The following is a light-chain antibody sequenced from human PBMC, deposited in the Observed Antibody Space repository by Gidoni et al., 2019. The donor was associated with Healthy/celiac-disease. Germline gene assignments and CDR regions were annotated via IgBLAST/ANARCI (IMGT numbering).Light chain of an antibody. CDR2: AAS. CDR1: QSISSY. J-gene: IGKJ4*01. CDR3: QQSYSTPCT. V-gene: IGKV1-39*01. Sequence: DIQMTQSPSSLSASVGDRVTITCRASQSISSYLNWYQQKPEKAPKLLIYAASSLQSGVPSRFSGSGSGTDFTLTISSLQPEDFATYYCQQSYSTPCTFGGGTKVEIK.